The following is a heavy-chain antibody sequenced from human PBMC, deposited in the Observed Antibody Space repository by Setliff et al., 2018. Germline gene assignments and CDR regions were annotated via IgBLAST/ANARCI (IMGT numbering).Heavy chain of an antibody. CDR2: LYPNGNT. Sequence: SETLSLTCTVSGGSVSPYSWSWIRQPAGKGLEWIGRLYPNGNTNYNPSLKRRVNMSADSSKNNLSLRLKYVTAADTAVYYCAREDWNGNAFDIWGPGTMVTVSS. CDR3: AREDWNGNAFDI. V-gene: IGHV4-4*07. CDR1: GGSVSPYS. J-gene: IGHJ3*02. D-gene: IGHD1-1*01.